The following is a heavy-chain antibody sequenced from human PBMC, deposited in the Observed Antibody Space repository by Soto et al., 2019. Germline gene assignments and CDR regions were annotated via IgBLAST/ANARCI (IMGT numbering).Heavy chain of an antibody. CDR2: ISGGGRNT. D-gene: IGHD2-15*01. Sequence: HPGGSLRLSCAASGFAFSSYAMTWVRQAPGKGLEWVSAISGGGRNTYYADSVKGRFTISRDNSKNTLFLQLNSLRAEDTAVYYCARLVVVAATPFDSWGQGTLVTVSS. J-gene: IGHJ4*02. CDR3: ARLVVVAATPFDS. V-gene: IGHV3-23*01. CDR1: GFAFSSYA.